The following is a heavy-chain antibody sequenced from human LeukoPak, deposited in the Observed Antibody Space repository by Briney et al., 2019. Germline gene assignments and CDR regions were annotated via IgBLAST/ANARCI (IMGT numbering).Heavy chain of an antibody. J-gene: IGHJ4*02. CDR2: INSYNGNT. Sequence: ASVKVSCKASGYTFTSYGISWVRQAPGQGLEWMGWINSYNGNTKYAQKLQGRVTMTTDTSTSTAYMELRSLRSDDTAVYYCARGSSGWLAGDYWGQGTLVTVSS. D-gene: IGHD6-19*01. CDR3: ARGSSGWLAGDY. V-gene: IGHV1-18*01. CDR1: GYTFTSYG.